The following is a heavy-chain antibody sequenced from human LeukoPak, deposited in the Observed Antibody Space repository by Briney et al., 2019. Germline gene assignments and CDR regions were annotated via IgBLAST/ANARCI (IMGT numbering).Heavy chain of an antibody. V-gene: IGHV3-48*03. J-gene: IGHJ4*02. CDR1: GFTFSSYE. CDR2: ISSSGSTI. CDR3: ARDVVVTALDY. Sequence: GGSLRLSCAASGFTFSSYEMNWVRQAPGKGLEWVSYISSSGSTIYYADSVKGRFTISRDNAKNSLYLQMNSLRAEDTAVYYCARDVVVTALDYWGQGTLVTVSS. D-gene: IGHD2-21*02.